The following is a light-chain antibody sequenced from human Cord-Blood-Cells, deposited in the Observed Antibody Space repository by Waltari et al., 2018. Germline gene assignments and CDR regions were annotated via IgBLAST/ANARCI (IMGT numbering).Light chain of an antibody. V-gene: IGKV1-39*01. CDR2: AAS. Sequence: IQMTQSPSSLSASVGDRVTITCRASQSISSYLNLYQQKPGKAPKLLIYAASSLQSGVPSRFSGSGSWTDFTLTISSLQPEDFATYDCQQSYSTPLTFGGGTKVEIK. CDR3: QQSYSTPLT. CDR1: QSISSY. J-gene: IGKJ4*01.